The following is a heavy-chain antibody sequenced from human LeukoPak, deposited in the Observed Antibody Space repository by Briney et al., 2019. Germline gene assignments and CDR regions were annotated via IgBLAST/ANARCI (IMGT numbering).Heavy chain of an antibody. D-gene: IGHD2-2*01. V-gene: IGHV3-23*01. J-gene: IGHJ4*01. CDR2: IRGSGDIT. CDR3: AKTRIVCTSVSCPGGGFDY. Sequence: GGSLRLSCAASGFTFSSYAMSWVRQAPGKGLEWVSGIRGSGDITYYADSVKGRFTISRDNFKNTLYLQMNSLRAEATAVYYCAKTRIVCTSVSCPGGGFDYWGHGTLVTVSS. CDR1: GFTFSSYA.